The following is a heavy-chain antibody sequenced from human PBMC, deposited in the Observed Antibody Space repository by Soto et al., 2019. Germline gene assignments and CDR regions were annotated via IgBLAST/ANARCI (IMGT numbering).Heavy chain of an antibody. Sequence: LGESLKISCKGSGYSFTSYWIGWVRQMPGKGLEWMGIIYPGDSDTNYSPSFQGHVTISADKSISTAYLQWSSLKASDTAMYYCARQATMVRGVIVYYYGMDVWGQGTTVTVSS. CDR1: GYSFTSYW. V-gene: IGHV5-51*01. D-gene: IGHD3-10*01. CDR2: IYPGDSDT. J-gene: IGHJ6*02. CDR3: ARQATMVRGVIVYYYGMDV.